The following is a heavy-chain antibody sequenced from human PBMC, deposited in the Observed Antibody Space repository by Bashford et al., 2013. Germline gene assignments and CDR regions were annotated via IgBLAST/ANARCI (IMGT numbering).Heavy chain of an antibody. CDR2: INSDGSST. D-gene: IGHD3-10*01. V-gene: IGHV3-74*01. Sequence: VRQAPGKGLVWVSRINSDGSSTSYADSVKGRFTISRDNAKNTLYLQMNSLRAEDTAVYYCARDRVQGAYSGPDHGMDVWGQGTTVTVSS. CDR3: ARDRVQGAYSGPDHGMDV. J-gene: IGHJ6*02.